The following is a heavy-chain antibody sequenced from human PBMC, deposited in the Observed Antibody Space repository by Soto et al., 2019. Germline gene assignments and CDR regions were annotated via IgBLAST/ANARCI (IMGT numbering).Heavy chain of an antibody. CDR2: IYYSGST. CDR3: ARFRLYCSGGSCYDFDS. Sequence: QVQLQESGPGLVKPSQTLSLTCTVSGGSISSGGYYWSWIRQHPGMGLEWIGYIYYSGSTYHNPSLRSRVTISLDTSKNQFSLKLSSVTAADTAVYYCARFRLYCSGGSCYDFDSWGQGTLVTVSS. D-gene: IGHD2-15*01. J-gene: IGHJ4*02. CDR1: GGSISSGGYY. V-gene: IGHV4-31*03.